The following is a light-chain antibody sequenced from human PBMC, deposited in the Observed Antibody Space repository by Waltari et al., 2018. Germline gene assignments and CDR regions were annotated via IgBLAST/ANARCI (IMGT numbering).Light chain of an antibody. CDR3: QQYDNLPLT. CDR2: DAS. CDR1: QDISNY. J-gene: IGKJ4*01. V-gene: IGKV1-33*01. Sequence: DIQIPPSTASLSASVRDRVTITCQASQDISNYLNWYQQKPGKAPKLLIYDASNLETGVPSRFSGSGSGTDFTFTISSLQPEDIATYYCQQYDNLPLTFGGGTKVEIK.